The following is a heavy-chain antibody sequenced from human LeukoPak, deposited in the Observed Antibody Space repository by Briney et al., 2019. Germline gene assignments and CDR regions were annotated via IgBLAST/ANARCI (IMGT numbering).Heavy chain of an antibody. CDR3: ARDRYSGSYSRDAFDI. J-gene: IGHJ3*02. CDR1: GYTFTSYD. CDR2: MNPNSGNT. Sequence: ASVKVSCKASGYTFTSYDINWVRQATGQGLEWMGWMNPNSGNTGYAQKFQGRVTITRNTSISTAYMELSSLRSEDTAVYYCARDRYSGSYSRDAFDIWGQGTMVTVSS. V-gene: IGHV1-8*03. D-gene: IGHD1-26*01.